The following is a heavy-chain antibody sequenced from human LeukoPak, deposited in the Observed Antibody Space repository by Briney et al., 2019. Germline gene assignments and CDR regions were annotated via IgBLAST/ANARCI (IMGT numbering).Heavy chain of an antibody. CDR3: ARAVTIFGVVIIGHYYYYMDV. CDR1: GFTFSSYT. V-gene: IGHV3-21*01. Sequence: GGSLRLSCAASGFTFSSYTMNWVRQAPGKGLEWVSSISSSSSYIYYGDSVKGRFTISRDNAKNSLYLQMNSLRADDTAVYYCARAVTIFGVVIIGHYYYYMDVWGKGTTVTVSS. D-gene: IGHD3-3*01. J-gene: IGHJ6*03. CDR2: ISSSSSYI.